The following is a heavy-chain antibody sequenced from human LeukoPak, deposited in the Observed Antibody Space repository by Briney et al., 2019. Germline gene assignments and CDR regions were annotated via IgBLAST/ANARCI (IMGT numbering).Heavy chain of an antibody. Sequence: PSETLSLTCTVSGGSISSYYWSWIRQPAGKGLEWIGGIYTSVSTNYNPSLKSRVTMSVDTSKNQFSLKLSSVTAADTAVYYCARGGYCTGGVCYLDYWGQGTLVTVSS. CDR3: ARGGYCTGGVCYLDY. D-gene: IGHD2-8*02. J-gene: IGHJ4*02. CDR2: IYTSVST. CDR1: GGSISSYY. V-gene: IGHV4-4*07.